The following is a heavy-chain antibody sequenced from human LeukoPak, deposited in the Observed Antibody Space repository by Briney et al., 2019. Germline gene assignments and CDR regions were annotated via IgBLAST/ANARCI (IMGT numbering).Heavy chain of an antibody. Sequence: GGSLRLSCAASGFTFSNYWMSWVRQAPGKGLEWMANIEQDGSEKYYVDSVKGRFTISRDNAKNSLYLQMNSLRAEDTAVYYCARDSSEMSYNYYYYYMDVWGKGTTVTVSS. CDR1: GFTFSNYW. J-gene: IGHJ6*03. CDR3: ARDSSEMSYNYYYYYMDV. D-gene: IGHD2-2*01. V-gene: IGHV3-7*01. CDR2: IEQDGSEK.